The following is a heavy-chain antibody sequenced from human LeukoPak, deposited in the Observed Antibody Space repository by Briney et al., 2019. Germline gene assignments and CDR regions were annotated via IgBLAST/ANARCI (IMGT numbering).Heavy chain of an antibody. J-gene: IGHJ3*02. CDR1: GGSISSSSYY. V-gene: IGHV4-39*01. CDR2: IYYSGST. CDR3: ARTAKAVANAFDI. D-gene: IGHD6-19*01. Sequence: SETLSLTCTASGGSISSSSYYWGWIRQPPGKGLEWIGSIYYSGSTYYNPSLKSRVTISVDTSKNQFSLKLSSVTAADTAVYYCARTAKAVANAFDIWGQGTMVTVSS.